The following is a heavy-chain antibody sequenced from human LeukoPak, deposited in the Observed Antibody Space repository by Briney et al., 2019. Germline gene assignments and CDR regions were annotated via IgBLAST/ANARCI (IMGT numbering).Heavy chain of an antibody. J-gene: IGHJ4*02. CDR2: IRYDGSNK. Sequence: GGSLRLSCAASGFTFSSYEMNWVRQAPGKGLEWVAFIRYDGSNKYYADSVKGRFTISRDNSKNTLYLQMNSLRAEDTAVYYCAKDSALSPISADYYDSSGYYLFDYWGQGTLVTVSS. V-gene: IGHV3-30*02. CDR1: GFTFSSYE. D-gene: IGHD3-22*01. CDR3: AKDSALSPISADYYDSSGYYLFDY.